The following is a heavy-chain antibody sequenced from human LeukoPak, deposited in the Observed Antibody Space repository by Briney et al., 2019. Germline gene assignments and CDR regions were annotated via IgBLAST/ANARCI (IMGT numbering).Heavy chain of an antibody. V-gene: IGHV3-7*01. J-gene: IGHJ4*02. Sequence: GESLRLSCAASGFTFTNYWMSWVRQAPGKGLEWVGNIKQDGSEQYYLGSVKGRFTISRDNAENSLYLQLNSLRAEDTALYYCAREGTTEFDSWGQGILVTVSS. D-gene: IGHD1-1*01. CDR2: IKQDGSEQ. CDR1: GFTFTNYW. CDR3: AREGTTEFDS.